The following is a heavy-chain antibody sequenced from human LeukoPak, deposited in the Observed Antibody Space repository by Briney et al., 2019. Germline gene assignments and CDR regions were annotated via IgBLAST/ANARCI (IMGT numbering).Heavy chain of an antibody. CDR2: INHSGST. D-gene: IGHD5-18*01. CDR1: GGSFSGYY. J-gene: IGHJ6*02. V-gene: IGHV4-34*01. CDR3: ARLNLGGYSYVGPYAYYYGMDV. Sequence: PSETLSLTCAVYGGSFSGYYWSWIRQPPGKGLEWIGEINHSGSTNYNPSLKSRVTISVDTSKNQFSLKLSSVTAADTAVYYCARLNLGGYSYVGPYAYYYGMDVWGQGTTVTVSS.